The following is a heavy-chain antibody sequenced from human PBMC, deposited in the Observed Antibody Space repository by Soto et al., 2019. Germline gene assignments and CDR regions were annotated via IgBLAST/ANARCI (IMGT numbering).Heavy chain of an antibody. CDR1: GDSLTNGTYY. CDR3: ARVDRPDFSLFDY. Sequence: SETLSLTCTVSGDSLTNGTYYWTWLRQHTGKGLEGIVYIYHSGRTNYNPSLRSRVSMSEDTSKNQFSLNLSSVTDAATAVYFCARVDRPDFSLFDYWGQGILVTVSS. V-gene: IGHV4-31*03. D-gene: IGHD2-21*02. CDR2: IYHSGRT. J-gene: IGHJ4*02.